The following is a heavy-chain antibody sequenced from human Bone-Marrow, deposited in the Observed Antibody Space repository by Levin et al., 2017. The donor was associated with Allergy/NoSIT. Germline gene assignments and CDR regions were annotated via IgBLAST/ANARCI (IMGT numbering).Heavy chain of an antibody. J-gene: IGHJ4*02. V-gene: IGHV3-9*01. CDR2: ITWNRGKK. D-gene: IGHD5-24*01. CDR3: AKDISGDGSNFDH. CDR1: GFNVDDYA. Sequence: GGSLRLPCAVSGFNVDDYAMHWVRQAPGKGLEWVSGITWNRGKKDYADSVKGRFTISRDNAKNSLYLQMNSLRTEDTALYYCAKDISGDGSNFDHWGQGTLVTVSS.